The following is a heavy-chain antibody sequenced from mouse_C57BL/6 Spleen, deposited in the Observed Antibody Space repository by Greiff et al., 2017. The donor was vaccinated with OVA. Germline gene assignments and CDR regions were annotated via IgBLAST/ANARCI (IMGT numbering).Heavy chain of an antibody. J-gene: IGHJ4*01. CDR3: AKNDGYYFEMDY. CDR1: GFSLTSYG. V-gene: IGHV2-5*01. CDR2: IWRGGST. D-gene: IGHD2-3*01. Sequence: VKLMESGPGLVQPSQSLSITCTVSGFSLTSYGVHWVRQSPGKGLEWLGVIWRGGSTDYNAAFMSRLSITKDNSKSQVFFKMNSLQADDTAIYYCAKNDGYYFEMDYWGQGTSVTVSS.